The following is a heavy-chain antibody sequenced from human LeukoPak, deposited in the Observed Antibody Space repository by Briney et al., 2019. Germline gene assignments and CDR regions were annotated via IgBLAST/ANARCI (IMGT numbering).Heavy chain of an antibody. CDR1: GDFITAYY. V-gene: IGHV4-59*12. CDR2: VYYTGST. J-gene: IGHJ4*02. Sequence: SETLSLTCSVSGDFITAYYWSWIRQPPGKGLEWIGYVYYTGSTEYNPSLRSRVTISVDTSKNQFSLKLSSVTAADTAVYYCARDRGVGAKIDYWGQGTLVTVSS. CDR3: ARDRGVGAKIDY. D-gene: IGHD1-26*01.